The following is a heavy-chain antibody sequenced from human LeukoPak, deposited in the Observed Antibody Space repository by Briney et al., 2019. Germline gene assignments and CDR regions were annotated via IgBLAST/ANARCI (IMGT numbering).Heavy chain of an antibody. CDR2: IYYSGST. J-gene: IGHJ2*01. CDR1: GGSLSSYY. D-gene: IGHD1-26*01. Sequence: SDTLSLTRSVSGGSLSSYYWSWIRQPPGKGLEWIGYIYYSGSTNYNPSLKSRVTISVDTSKNQFSLKLSAVTAADTAVYYCARDRTERIFDLWGRGTLVTVSS. V-gene: IGHV4-59*01. CDR3: ARDRTERIFDL.